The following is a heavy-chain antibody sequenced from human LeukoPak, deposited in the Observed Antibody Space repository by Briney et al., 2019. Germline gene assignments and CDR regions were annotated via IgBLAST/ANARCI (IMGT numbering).Heavy chain of an antibody. CDR3: ARLAVMTGDYYMDV. CDR1: GGSISSSSHY. Sequence: SETLSLTCTVSGGSISSSSHYWGWIRQPPGKGLEWIGSIYYNGNTYYNPSLKSRVTISVDTSNNQFSLRLSSLTAAETAVYYCARLAVMTGDYYMDVWGKGTTVTVSS. CDR2: IYYNGNT. D-gene: IGHD4-11*01. J-gene: IGHJ6*03. V-gene: IGHV4-39*01.